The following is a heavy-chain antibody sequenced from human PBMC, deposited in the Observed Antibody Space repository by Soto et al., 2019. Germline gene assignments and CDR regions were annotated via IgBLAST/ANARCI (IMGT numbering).Heavy chain of an antibody. Sequence: EVQLLESGGDLVQPGGSLRLSCGASGFSFSSYAMGWVRQVPGKGLEWLSVITVRGHTTYYADSVRGRFTISRDESREPLYLQLNSLRGEDTAVYFCARALAAGGTGGLTYYFDFWGQGTLVTVSP. J-gene: IGHJ4*02. V-gene: IGHV3-23*01. CDR2: ITVRGHTT. D-gene: IGHD6-13*01. CDR3: ARALAAGGTGGLTYYFDF. CDR1: GFSFSSYA.